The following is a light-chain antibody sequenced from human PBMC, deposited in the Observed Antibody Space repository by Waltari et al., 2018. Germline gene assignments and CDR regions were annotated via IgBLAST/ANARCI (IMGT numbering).Light chain of an antibody. V-gene: IGLV2-8*01. CDR2: EVN. CDR3: SSYAGSNNLV. Sequence: QSALTQPPSASGSPGQSVTISCTGTSSDVGGYKFVSWYQQHPGRAPKLMIYEVNQRPSGVPDRFSGSNSGNTASPTVSRLQAEDEADYYCSSYAGSNNLVFGTGTKVTVL. CDR1: SSDVGGYKF. J-gene: IGLJ1*01.